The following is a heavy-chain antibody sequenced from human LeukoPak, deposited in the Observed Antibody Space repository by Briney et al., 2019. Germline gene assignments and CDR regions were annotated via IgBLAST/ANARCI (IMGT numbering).Heavy chain of an antibody. J-gene: IGHJ4*02. V-gene: IGHV4-4*07. Sequence: SETLSPTCTVSRASISDNYWSWSRQPAGKALEWIGRTYTSGDTNYNPSLKSRASVSVDTSKNQFYLSLRYVTAADTAVYYCTIGGASGSLAHWGPGTLVTVSS. CDR2: TYTSGDT. CDR1: RASISDNY. D-gene: IGHD6-13*01. CDR3: TIGGASGSLAH.